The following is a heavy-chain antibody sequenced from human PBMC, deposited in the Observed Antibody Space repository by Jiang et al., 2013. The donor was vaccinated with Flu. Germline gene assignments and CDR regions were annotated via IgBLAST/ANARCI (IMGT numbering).Heavy chain of an antibody. CDR1: GGSISSSSYY. CDR2: IYYSGST. Sequence: KPSETLSLTCTVSGGSISSSSYYWGWIRPAPREGLEWIGSIYYSGSTYYNPSLKSRVTISVDTSKNQFSLKLSSVTAADTAVYYCARHQGHSSSSGYWFDPWGQGTLVTVSS. CDR3: ARHQGHSSSSGYWFDP. V-gene: IGHV4-39*01. J-gene: IGHJ5*02. D-gene: IGHD6-6*01.